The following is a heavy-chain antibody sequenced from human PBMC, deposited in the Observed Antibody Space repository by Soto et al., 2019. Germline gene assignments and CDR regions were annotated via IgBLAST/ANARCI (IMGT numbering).Heavy chain of an antibody. CDR1: GYSFHNSG. CDR2: ISVFNGYA. J-gene: IGHJ5*01. V-gene: IGHV1-18*01. Sequence: QVQLVQSGPELKKPGASVKVSCKTSGYSFHNSGISWVRQAPGQGLEWMGWISVFNGYAHYAQKFQGRVIMTADTLTSTAYMELRGLRSDDTAMYYCSKNGTTWFASWDQGTPVTVSS. CDR3: SKNGTTWFAS. D-gene: IGHD2-2*01.